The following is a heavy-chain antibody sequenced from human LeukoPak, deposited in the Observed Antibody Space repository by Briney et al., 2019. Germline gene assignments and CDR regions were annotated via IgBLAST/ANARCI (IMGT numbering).Heavy chain of an antibody. D-gene: IGHD5-24*01. Sequence: GASVKVSCKASGYTFTDYYMHWVRQAPGQGLEWMGWINPNSGGTNYAQKFQGRVTMTRDTSISTAYMELSRLRSDDTAVYYCARIPEMATIYWGQGTLVTVSS. CDR2: INPNSGGT. CDR3: ARIPEMATIY. CDR1: GYTFTDYY. J-gene: IGHJ4*02. V-gene: IGHV1-2*02.